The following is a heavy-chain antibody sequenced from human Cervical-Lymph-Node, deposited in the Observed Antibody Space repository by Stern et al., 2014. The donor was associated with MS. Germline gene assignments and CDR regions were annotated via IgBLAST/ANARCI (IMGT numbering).Heavy chain of an antibody. CDR2: IIPIFGTA. V-gene: IGHV1-69*01. J-gene: IGHJ6*02. Sequence: VQLVESGAEVKKPGSSVKVSCKASGGTFSSYAISWVRQAPGQGLEWIGGIIPIFGTANSAQKFQGRVTITADESTSTAYMELSSLRSEDTAVYYCARGAVGSGSPIYYGMDVWGQGTTVTVSS. CDR1: GGTFSSYA. CDR3: ARGAVGSGSPIYYGMDV. D-gene: IGHD1-26*01.